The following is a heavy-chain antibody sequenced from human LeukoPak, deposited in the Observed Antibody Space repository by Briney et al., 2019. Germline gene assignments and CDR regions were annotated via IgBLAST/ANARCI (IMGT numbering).Heavy chain of an antibody. CDR3: AYKAPTGWYQA. CDR2: IYWDDVK. J-gene: IGHJ4*02. V-gene: IGHV2-5*02. CDR1: GFSLTTSGVA. Sequence: ESGPTLVNPTQTLTLTCTFSGFSLTTSGVAVGWIRQPPGKALEWLTLIYWDDVKRHSPSLKSRLTVTKDTSKNQVVLTVTNMDPVDTATYYCAYKAPTGWYQAWGQGTLVTVSS. D-gene: IGHD6-19*01.